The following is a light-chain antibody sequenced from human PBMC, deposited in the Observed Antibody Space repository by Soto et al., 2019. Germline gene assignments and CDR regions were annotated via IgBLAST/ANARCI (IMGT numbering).Light chain of an antibody. CDR1: SSDVGSYNL. CDR3: CSYAGSSTFFYV. CDR2: EGS. Sequence: QSVLTHPASVSGSPGQSITISCTGTSSDVGSYNLVSWYQQHPGKAPKLMIYEGSKRPSGVSNRSSGSKSDNTASLTISGLQAEDEADYYCCSYAGSSTFFYVLGTGTKVTVL. V-gene: IGLV2-23*03. J-gene: IGLJ1*01.